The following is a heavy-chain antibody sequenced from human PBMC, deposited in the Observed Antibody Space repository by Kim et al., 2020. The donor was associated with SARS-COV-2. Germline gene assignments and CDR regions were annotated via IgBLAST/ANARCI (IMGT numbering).Heavy chain of an antibody. V-gene: IGHV7-4-1*02. CDR2: INTNTGNP. CDR3: ASGPAYCSSTSCYLWFDP. D-gene: IGHD2-2*01. J-gene: IGHJ5*02. Sequence: ASVKVSCKASGYTFTSYAMNWVRQAPGQGLEWMRWINTNTGNPTYAQGFTGRFVFSLDTSVSTAYLQISSLKAEDTAVYYCASGPAYCSSTSCYLWFDPWGPGTLVTVST. CDR1: GYTFTSYA.